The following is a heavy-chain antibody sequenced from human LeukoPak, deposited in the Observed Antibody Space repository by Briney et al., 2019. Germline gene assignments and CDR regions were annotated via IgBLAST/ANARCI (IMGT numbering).Heavy chain of an antibody. D-gene: IGHD3-3*01. Sequence: PSETLSLTCTVSGGSISSSSYYWSWIRQPPGKGLEWIGYIYHSGSTYYNPSLKSRVTISVDRSKNQFSLKLSSVTAADTAVYYCAREAGYDFWSGYYEGYWGQGTLVTVSS. CDR3: AREAGYDFWSGYYEGY. CDR2: IYHSGST. J-gene: IGHJ4*02. V-gene: IGHV4-30-2*01. CDR1: GGSISSSSYY.